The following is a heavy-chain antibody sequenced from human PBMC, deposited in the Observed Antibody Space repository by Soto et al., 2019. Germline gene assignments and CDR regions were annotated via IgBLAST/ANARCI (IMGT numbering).Heavy chain of an antibody. J-gene: IGHJ4*02. D-gene: IGHD1-26*01. Sequence: PSETLSLTCTVSGGSISRYQWSWIRQPPGKGLEWIGYIYYSGNINYNPSLQSRVTISIDTSKNQLSLKLSSVIAADTAVYYCAKEGGTYPYFDSWGQGTLVTVSS. CDR2: IYYSGNI. CDR3: AKEGGTYPYFDS. CDR1: GGSISRYQ. V-gene: IGHV4-59*01.